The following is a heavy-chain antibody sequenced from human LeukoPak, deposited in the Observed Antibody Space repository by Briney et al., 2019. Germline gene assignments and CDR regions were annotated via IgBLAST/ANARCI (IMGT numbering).Heavy chain of an antibody. Sequence: PGRSLRLSCAVSGFTVSSNYMSWVRQAPGKGLEWVSVIYNGGSTYYAASAKGRFSISRDNSKNTLYLQMNSLRAEDTAVYYCSGGSEGMDVWGKGTTVTVSS. CDR1: GFTVSSNY. CDR2: IYNGGST. D-gene: IGHD3-16*01. CDR3: SGGSEGMDV. V-gene: IGHV3-53*01. J-gene: IGHJ6*04.